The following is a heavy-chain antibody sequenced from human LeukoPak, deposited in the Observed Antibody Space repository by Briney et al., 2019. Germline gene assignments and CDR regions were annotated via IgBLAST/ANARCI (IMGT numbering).Heavy chain of an antibody. CDR3: ARHNLELPAAHGNFDI. Sequence: SETLSLTCTVSGGSISNTTYYWGWIRQPPGKELEWVGSIYNSGATFYDPSLKSRVTISVDTSNNHLSLKLTSVTAADTAVYYCARHNLELPAAHGNFDIWGQGTMVSVSS. CDR1: GGSISNTTYY. CDR2: IYNSGAT. V-gene: IGHV4-39*01. D-gene: IGHD2-2*01. J-gene: IGHJ3*02.